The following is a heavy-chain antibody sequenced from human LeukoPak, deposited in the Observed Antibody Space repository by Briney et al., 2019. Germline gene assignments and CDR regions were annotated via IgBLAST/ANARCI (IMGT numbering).Heavy chain of an antibody. CDR2: VSDGGAYT. CDR1: GFSFSNYA. CDR3: AKGSCCYDH. J-gene: IGHJ4*02. Sequence: RGSPRDSRAASGFSFSNYAVSWVCQAPGKGLEWVSTVSDGGAYTSHADSVKGRFTISRDNSKNTLYLQMNSLRAEDTAVYYWAKGSCCYDHWGQGTLVTVSS. D-gene: IGHD2-15*01. V-gene: IGHV3-23*01.